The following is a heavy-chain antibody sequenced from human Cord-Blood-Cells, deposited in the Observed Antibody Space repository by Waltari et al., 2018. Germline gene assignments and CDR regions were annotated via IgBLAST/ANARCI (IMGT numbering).Heavy chain of an antibody. Sequence: QLQLQESGPGLVKPSETLSLTCTVSGGSISRSSYYWGWIRQPPGKGLEWIGSIYYSGSTYYNPSLKSRVTISVDTSKNQFSLKLSSVTAADTAVYYCARGYYGSGSYYRGLDYWGQGTLVTVSS. CDR2: IYYSGST. CDR1: GGSISRSSYY. V-gene: IGHV4-39*01. D-gene: IGHD3-10*01. CDR3: ARGYYGSGSYYRGLDY. J-gene: IGHJ4*02.